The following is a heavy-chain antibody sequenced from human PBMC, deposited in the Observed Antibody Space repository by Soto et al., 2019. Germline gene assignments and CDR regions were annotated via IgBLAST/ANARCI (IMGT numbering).Heavy chain of an antibody. V-gene: IGHV3-33*01. CDR3: ARVKDAVYDSSGYPPPGDY. Sequence: PGGSLRLSCAASGFTFSSYGMQWVRQAPGKGLEWVAVIWYDGSNKYYADSVKGRFTISRDNSKNTLYLQMNSLRAEDTAVYYCARVKDAVYDSSGYPPPGDYWGQGTLVTVSS. J-gene: IGHJ4*02. CDR1: GFTFSSYG. D-gene: IGHD3-22*01. CDR2: IWYDGSNK.